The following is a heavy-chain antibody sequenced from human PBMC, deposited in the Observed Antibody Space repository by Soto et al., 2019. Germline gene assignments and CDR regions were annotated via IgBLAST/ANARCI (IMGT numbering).Heavy chain of an antibody. CDR3: ARVGYYDSSGYPPFDY. J-gene: IGHJ4*02. V-gene: IGHV3-11*06. D-gene: IGHD3-22*01. CDR1: GFTFSDYY. CDR2: ISSSSSYT. Sequence: PGGSLRVSCAASGFTFSDYYMSWIRQAPGKGLEWVSYISSSSSYTNYADSVKGRFTISRDNAKNSLYLQMNSLRAEDTAVYYCARVGYYDSSGYPPFDYWGQGTLVTVSS.